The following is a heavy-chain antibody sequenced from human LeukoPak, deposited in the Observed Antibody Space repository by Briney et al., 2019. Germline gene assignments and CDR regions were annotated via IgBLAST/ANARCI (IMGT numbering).Heavy chain of an antibody. CDR2: IYYSGST. J-gene: IGHJ4*02. D-gene: IGHD6-13*01. Sequence: SQTLPLTRTVSGGSISSGGYYWSWIRQHPGKGLEWIGYIYYSGSTYYNPSLKSRVTISVDTSKNQFSLKLSSVTAADTAVYYCARGIAAADHFDYWGQGTLVTVSS. CDR1: GGSISSGGYY. CDR3: ARGIAAADHFDY. V-gene: IGHV4-31*03.